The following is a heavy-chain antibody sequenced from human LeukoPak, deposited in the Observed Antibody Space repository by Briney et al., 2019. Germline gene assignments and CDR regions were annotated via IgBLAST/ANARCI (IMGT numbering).Heavy chain of an antibody. J-gene: IGHJ5*02. CDR3: ARGKHPRYYYGSGSYFWLDP. V-gene: IGHV4-34*01. CDR2: INHSGST. Sequence: SETLSLTCAVYGGSFSGYYWSWIRQPPGKGLEWIGEINHSGSTNYNPSLKSRVTISVDTSKNQFSLKLSSVTAADTAVYYCARGKHPRYYYGSGSYFWLDPWGQGTLVTVSS. D-gene: IGHD3-10*01. CDR1: GGSFSGYY.